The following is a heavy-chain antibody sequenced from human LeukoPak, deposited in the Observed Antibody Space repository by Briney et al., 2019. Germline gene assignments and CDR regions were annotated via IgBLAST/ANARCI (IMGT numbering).Heavy chain of an antibody. Sequence: GGSLRLSCAASGFTFDDYAMHWVRQAPGKGLEWVSGISWNSGSIGYADSVKGRFTISRDNAKNSLYLQMNSLRAEDMALYYCAKGPRYNWNYGTFDIWGQGTMVTVSS. V-gene: IGHV3-9*03. J-gene: IGHJ3*02. CDR2: ISWNSGSI. D-gene: IGHD1-7*01. CDR1: GFTFDDYA. CDR3: AKGPRYNWNYGTFDI.